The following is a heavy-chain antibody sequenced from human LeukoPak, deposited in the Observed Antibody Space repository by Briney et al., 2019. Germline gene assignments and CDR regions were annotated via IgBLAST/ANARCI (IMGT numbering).Heavy chain of an antibody. D-gene: IGHD2-8*01. CDR1: GGSISSYY. CDR3: ARGWYYFDY. V-gene: IGHV4-4*07. Sequence: SETLSLTCTVSGGSISSYYWSWIRQPAGKTLEWIGRVYISGNTIYNPSLKSRVTMSLDTSKNQFSLNLSSVTAADTAVYYCARGWYYFDYWGQGTLVTVSS. CDR2: VYISGNT. J-gene: IGHJ4*02.